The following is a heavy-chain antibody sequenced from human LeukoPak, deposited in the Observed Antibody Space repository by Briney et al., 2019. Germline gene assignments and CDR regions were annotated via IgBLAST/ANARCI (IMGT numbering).Heavy chain of an antibody. V-gene: IGHV3-74*01. Sequence: GGSLRLSCAASGFTFSSYWMHWVRQAPGKGLVWVSRINSDGSSLTYADSVKGRFTISRDNAKNTLYLQMNSLIAEDTAVYYCARANYYGSGSYYISREDTCFDYWGQGTLVTVSS. CDR1: GFTFSSYW. CDR2: INSDGSSL. J-gene: IGHJ4*02. D-gene: IGHD3-10*01. CDR3: ARANYYGSGSYYISREDTCFDY.